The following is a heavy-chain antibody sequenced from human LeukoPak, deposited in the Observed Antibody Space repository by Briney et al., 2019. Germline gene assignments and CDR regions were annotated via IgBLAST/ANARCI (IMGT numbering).Heavy chain of an antibody. J-gene: IGHJ6*02. Sequence: KTSETLSLTCTVSGGSISSYYWSWIRQPPGKGLEWIGYIYYSGSTNYNPSLKSRVTISVDTSKNQFSLKLSSVTAADTAVYYCARLRTMIVVDTPTEYYYYGMDVWGQGTTVTVSS. D-gene: IGHD3-22*01. CDR2: IYYSGST. CDR3: ARLRTMIVVDTPTEYYYYGMDV. CDR1: GGSISSYY. V-gene: IGHV4-59*08.